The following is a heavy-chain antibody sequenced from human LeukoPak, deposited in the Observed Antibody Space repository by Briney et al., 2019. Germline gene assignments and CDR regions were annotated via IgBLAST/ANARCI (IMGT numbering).Heavy chain of an antibody. CDR2: INSDGSTT. V-gene: IGHV3-74*01. CDR1: GLTFSTYW. CDR3: ARGTGYGVFDI. J-gene: IGHJ3*02. D-gene: IGHD5-12*01. Sequence: TGRSLRLSCAASGLTFSTYWMHWVRQDPGKGLVWVSSINSDGSTTNYADSVKGRFTISRDNAKNTLYLQINSLRAEGTAVYYCARGTGYGVFDIWGQGTMVTVSS.